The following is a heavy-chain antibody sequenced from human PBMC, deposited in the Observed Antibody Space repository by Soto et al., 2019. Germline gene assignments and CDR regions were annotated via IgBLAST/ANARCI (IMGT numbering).Heavy chain of an antibody. V-gene: IGHV4-59*01. CDR3: ARVNSATTPGRGWFDP. CDR1: GSSMSNYY. Sequence: SETLSLTCSVSGSSMSNYYWAWIWQPPGKGLDWIGYIHYNGNTNYNPSLMSRVTISIDTSKNQFSLKLNSVTAADTAMYYCARVNSATTPGRGWFDPWGQGTLVTVSS. J-gene: IGHJ5*02. D-gene: IGHD1-1*01. CDR2: IHYNGNT.